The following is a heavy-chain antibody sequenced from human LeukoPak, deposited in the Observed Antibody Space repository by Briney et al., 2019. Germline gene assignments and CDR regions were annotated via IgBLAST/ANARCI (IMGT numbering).Heavy chain of an antibody. V-gene: IGHV4-39*01. CDR1: GGSIRSSSYY. D-gene: IGHD1-1*01. Sequence: SETLSLTCTVSGGSIRSSSYYWGWIRQPPGKGLEWIGSIYYSGSTYYNPSLKSRVTISVDTSKDQFSLKLSSVTAADTAVYSCWTGDYWGQGTLVTVSS. J-gene: IGHJ4*02. CDR3: WTGDY. CDR2: IYYSGST.